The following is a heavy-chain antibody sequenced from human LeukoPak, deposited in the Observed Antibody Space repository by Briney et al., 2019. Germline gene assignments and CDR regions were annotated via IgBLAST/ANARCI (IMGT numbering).Heavy chain of an antibody. V-gene: IGHV3-11*04. Sequence: GRSLRLSCAASGFTFSDYYMSWIRQAPGKGLEWVSYISSSGSTIYYADSVKGRFTISRDNSKNTLYLQMNSLRAEDTAVYYCARALGDSSSYGYWGQGTLVTVSS. CDR2: ISSSGSTI. J-gene: IGHJ4*02. CDR1: GFTFSDYY. CDR3: ARALGDSSSYGY. D-gene: IGHD6-13*01.